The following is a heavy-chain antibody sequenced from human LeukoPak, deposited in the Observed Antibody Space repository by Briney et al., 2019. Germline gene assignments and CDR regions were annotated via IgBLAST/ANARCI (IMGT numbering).Heavy chain of an antibody. D-gene: IGHD6-19*01. Sequence: ASVKVSCKVSGYTLTELSMHWVRQAPGKGLEWMGGFDPEDGETIYAQKFQGRVTMTEDTSTDTAYMELSSLRSEDTAVYYCAIDRNSSGWYRVWAFDIWGQGTMVTVSS. CDR1: GYTLTELS. J-gene: IGHJ3*02. CDR2: FDPEDGET. CDR3: AIDRNSSGWYRVWAFDI. V-gene: IGHV1-24*01.